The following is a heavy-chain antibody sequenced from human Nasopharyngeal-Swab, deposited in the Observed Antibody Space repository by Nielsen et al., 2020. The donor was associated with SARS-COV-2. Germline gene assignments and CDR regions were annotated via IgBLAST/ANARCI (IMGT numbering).Heavy chain of an antibody. Sequence: GESLKISCAASGFSFTSNAMSWVRQAPGKGLEWVSAISGSGSSPYYADFVKGRFTIYRDNTKTTLFLQMNSLRAEDPAVYYCARCITIFESGELDYWGQGTMVTVSS. CDR2: ISGSGSSP. V-gene: IGHV3-23*01. CDR1: GFSFTSNA. J-gene: IGHJ4*02. CDR3: ARCITIFESGELDY. D-gene: IGHD3-3*01.